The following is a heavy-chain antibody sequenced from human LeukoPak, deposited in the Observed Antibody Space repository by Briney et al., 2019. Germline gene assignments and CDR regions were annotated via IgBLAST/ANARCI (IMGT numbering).Heavy chain of an antibody. D-gene: IGHD3-10*01. CDR1: GYTFTSYG. J-gene: IGHJ6*04. V-gene: IGHV1-18*04. CDR2: ISAYNVNK. Sequence: ASVKVSCKASGYTFTSYGISWVRQAPGQGLEWMGWISAYNVNKNYAQKLQGRVAMTTDTSTSTAYMELRSLRSDDTAVYYCARDYYGSGSYPKDPYYYYGMDVWGKGTTVTVSS. CDR3: ARDYYGSGSYPKDPYYYYGMDV.